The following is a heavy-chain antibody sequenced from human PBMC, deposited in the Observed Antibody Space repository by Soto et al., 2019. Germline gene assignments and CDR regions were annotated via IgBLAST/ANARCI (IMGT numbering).Heavy chain of an antibody. J-gene: IGHJ5*02. CDR2: IYPGDSDT. CDR3: ARCSGNFWSGYPSWFDP. D-gene: IGHD3-3*01. V-gene: IGHV5-51*01. CDR1: GYSFTSYW. Sequence: LGESLKISCKGSGYSFTSYWIGWVRQMPGKGLEWMRIIYPGDSDTRYSPSFQGQVTISADKSISTAYLQWSSLKASDTAMYYCARCSGNFWSGYPSWFDPWGNLTLGTVSS.